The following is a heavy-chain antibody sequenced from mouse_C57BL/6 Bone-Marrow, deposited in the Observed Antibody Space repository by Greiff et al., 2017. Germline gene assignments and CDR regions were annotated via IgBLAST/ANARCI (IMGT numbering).Heavy chain of an antibody. CDR1: GYTFTDYY. CDR2: IHPNSGGT. J-gene: IGHJ1*03. CDR3: ARIDGYWYFDV. D-gene: IGHD2-3*01. V-gene: IGHV1-26*01. Sequence: EVQLQQSGPELVKPGASVKISCKASGYTFTDYYMNWVKQSHGKSLEWIGVIHPNSGGTSYNQKFKGKATLTVDKSSSTAYMELRSLTSEDSAVYYCARIDGYWYFDVWGTGTTVTVSS.